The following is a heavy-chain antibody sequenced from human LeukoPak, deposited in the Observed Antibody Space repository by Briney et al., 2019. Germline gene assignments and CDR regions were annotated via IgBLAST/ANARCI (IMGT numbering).Heavy chain of an antibody. CDR2: ISSSSSTI. V-gene: IGHV3-48*02. CDR3: ARLFPHDYGDYGPFGY. CDR1: GFTFSSYS. Sequence: GGSLRLSCAASGFTFSSYSMSWVRQAPGKGLEWVSYISSSSSTIYYADSVKGRFTISRDNAKNSLYLQMNSLRDEDTAVYYCARLFPHDYGDYGPFGYWGQGTLVTVSS. J-gene: IGHJ4*02. D-gene: IGHD4-17*01.